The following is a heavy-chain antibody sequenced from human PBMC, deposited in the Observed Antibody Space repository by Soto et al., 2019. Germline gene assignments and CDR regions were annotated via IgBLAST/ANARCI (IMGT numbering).Heavy chain of an antibody. Sequence: GGSLRLSCAASGFTFSSYDMHWVRQATGKGLEWVSAIGTAGDTYYPGSVKGRFTISRENAKNSLYLQMNSLRAGDTAVYYCARGCLSGGSCYDYWGQGTLVTV. V-gene: IGHV3-13*01. CDR2: IGTAGDT. CDR3: ARGCLSGGSCYDY. D-gene: IGHD2-15*01. CDR1: GFTFSSYD. J-gene: IGHJ4*02.